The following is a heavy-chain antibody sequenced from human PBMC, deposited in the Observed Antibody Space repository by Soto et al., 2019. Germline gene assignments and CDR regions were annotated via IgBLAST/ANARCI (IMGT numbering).Heavy chain of an antibody. D-gene: IGHD2-2*01. CDR2: IYYTGRT. J-gene: IGHJ6*03. CDR1: GGFISSYY. V-gene: IGHV4-59*01. Sequence: SETLSLTCIVFGGFISSYYWSWIRQPPGKGLEWIGNIYYTGRTNYNPSLKSRVTMSVDTSKHQFSLKLSSVTAADTALYYCARGGYCTSTSCFYYYMDVWGKGTTVTVSS. CDR3: ARGGYCTSTSCFYYYMDV.